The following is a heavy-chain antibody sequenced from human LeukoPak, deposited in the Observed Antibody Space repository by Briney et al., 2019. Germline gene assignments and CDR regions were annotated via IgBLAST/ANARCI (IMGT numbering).Heavy chain of an antibody. J-gene: IGHJ3*02. CDR1: GGSISSYY. CDR3: ARRLRIEGGTRRGDALDM. Sequence: SETLSLTCTVSGGSISSYYWSWIRQPAGKGLEWIGRIYTSGSTNYNPSLKSRVTISTDTSKKQFSLRVSSVTAADTAVYYCARRLRIEGGTRRGDALDMWGQGTMVTVSS. D-gene: IGHD1-26*01. V-gene: IGHV4-4*07. CDR2: IYTSGST.